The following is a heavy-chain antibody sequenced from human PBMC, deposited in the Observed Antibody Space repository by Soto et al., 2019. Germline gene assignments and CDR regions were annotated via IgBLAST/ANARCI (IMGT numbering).Heavy chain of an antibody. CDR3: ARNNWNDAGFDY. CDR2: IYYSGST. J-gene: IGHJ4*02. Sequence: QVQLQESGPGLVKPSQTLPLTCSVSGGSISRGDYYWSWIRQPPGKGLEWIGYIYYSGSTYYNPSLKSRVTISLDTSKNQFSLKLSSVTAADTAVYYCARNNWNDAGFDYWGQGTLVTVSS. V-gene: IGHV4-30-4*01. D-gene: IGHD1-1*01. CDR1: GGSISRGDYY.